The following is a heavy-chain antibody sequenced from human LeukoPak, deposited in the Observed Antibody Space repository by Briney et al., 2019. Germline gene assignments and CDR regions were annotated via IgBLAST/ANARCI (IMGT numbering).Heavy chain of an antibody. CDR2: VGTSADT. J-gene: IGHJ4*02. V-gene: IGHV3-23*01. CDR1: GFTFSTFA. D-gene: IGHD2-15*01. Sequence: PGGSLRLSCAASGFTFSTFAMHWVRLSPGKGLEWVSAVGTSADTYYADSVRGRFTISRDNSKNTLYLQMDSLRAEDTAIYYCTRKTPGRTPFDYWGQGILVTVSS. CDR3: TRKTPGRTPFDY.